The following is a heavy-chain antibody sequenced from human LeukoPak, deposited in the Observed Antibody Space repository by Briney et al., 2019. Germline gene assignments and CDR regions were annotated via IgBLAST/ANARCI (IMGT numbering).Heavy chain of an antibody. CDR1: GDSISSYY. Sequence: SETLSLTCTVSGDSISSYYWSWIRQPPGKGLECIGYIYYSGSTNYDPSLKSRVTISVDTSKNQFSLKLSSVTAADTAVYFCAREHRDYEGSGYYVDYWGQGTLVTVSS. J-gene: IGHJ4*02. CDR3: AREHRDYEGSGYYVDY. CDR2: IYYSGST. D-gene: IGHD3-3*01. V-gene: IGHV4-59*12.